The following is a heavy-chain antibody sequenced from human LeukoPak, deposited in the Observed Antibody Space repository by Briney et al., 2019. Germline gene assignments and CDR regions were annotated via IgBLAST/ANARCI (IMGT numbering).Heavy chain of an antibody. J-gene: IGHJ4*02. CDR3: ARALGVVVVAATFPGY. V-gene: IGHV3-30*04. CDR2: ISYDGSNK. D-gene: IGHD2-15*01. Sequence: GGSLRLSCAASGFTFSSYAMHWVRQAPGKGLEWVAVISYDGSNKYYADSVKGRFTISRDNSKNTLYLQMKSLRAEDTAVYYCARALGVVVVAATFPGYWGQGTLVTVSS. CDR1: GFTFSSYA.